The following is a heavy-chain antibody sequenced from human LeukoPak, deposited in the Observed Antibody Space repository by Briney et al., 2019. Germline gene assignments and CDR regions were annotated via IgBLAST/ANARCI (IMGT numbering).Heavy chain of an antibody. CDR1: GYTFSDYY. J-gene: IGHJ6*03. Sequence: ASVKVSCKASGYTFSDYYMHWVRQAPGQGLEWMGWINPNGGGTNYAHKFQGRVTMTRDTSISTAYMELSRLRSDDTAVYFCARDSWGGGSLANYYYYYMDVWGKGTTVTVSS. D-gene: IGHD2-15*01. CDR2: INPNGGGT. V-gene: IGHV1-2*02. CDR3: ARDSWGGGSLANYYYYYMDV.